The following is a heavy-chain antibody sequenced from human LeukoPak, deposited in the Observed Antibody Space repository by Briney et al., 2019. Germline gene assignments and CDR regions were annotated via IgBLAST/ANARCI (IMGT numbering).Heavy chain of an antibody. Sequence: GGSLRLSCAASGFTFSDYYINWVRQAPGKGLEWVSYISSSSTIYYADSVKGRFTISRDNAKNSLYLQMNSLRAEDTAVYYCARDPHITMIVVVIPDYWGQGTLVTVSS. CDR3: ARDPHITMIVVVIPDY. D-gene: IGHD3-22*01. CDR1: GFTFSDYY. V-gene: IGHV3-69-1*02. J-gene: IGHJ4*02. CDR2: ISSSSTI.